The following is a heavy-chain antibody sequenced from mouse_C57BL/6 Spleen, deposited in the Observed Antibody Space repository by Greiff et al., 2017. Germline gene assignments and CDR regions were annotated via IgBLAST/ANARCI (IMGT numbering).Heavy chain of an antibody. CDR2: ISDGGSYT. Sequence: DVMLVESGGGLVKPGGSLKLSCAASGFTFSSYALSWVRQTPEKRLEWVATISDGGSYTYYPDNVKGRFTISRDNAKNNLYLQMSHLKSEDTAMYYCARDSGPPHFDYWGQGTTLTVSS. J-gene: IGHJ2*01. V-gene: IGHV5-4*03. CDR3: ARDSGPPHFDY. D-gene: IGHD4-1*01. CDR1: GFTFSSYA.